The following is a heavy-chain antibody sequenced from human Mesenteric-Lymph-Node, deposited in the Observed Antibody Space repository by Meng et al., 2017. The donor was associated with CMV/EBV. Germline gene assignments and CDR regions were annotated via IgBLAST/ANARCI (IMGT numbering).Heavy chain of an antibody. D-gene: IGHD3-10*01. V-gene: IGHV3-21*01. J-gene: IGHJ4*02. Sequence: GESLKISCAASGFTFSNHAMNWVRQAPGKGLEWVSSISSSSSYIYYADSVKGRFTISRDNAKNSLYLQMNSLRAEDTAVYYCARDFLWFGELLPYFDYWGQGTLVTVSS. CDR2: ISSSSSYI. CDR1: GFTFSNHA. CDR3: ARDFLWFGELLPYFDY.